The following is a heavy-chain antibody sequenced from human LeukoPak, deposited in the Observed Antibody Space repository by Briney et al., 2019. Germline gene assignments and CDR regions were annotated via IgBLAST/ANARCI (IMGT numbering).Heavy chain of an antibody. Sequence: GGSLRFSCAASGFTISDYYMIWIRQDPGKGLEWVSYFSSGGTTIYYADSVRGRFTISRDNTKNSLFLQMNSLRTEDTAVYYCARAPPDFWGGYYAAMDVWGQGTTVIVSS. J-gene: IGHJ6*02. CDR2: FSSGGTTI. CDR1: GFTISDYY. D-gene: IGHD3-3*01. CDR3: ARAPPDFWGGYYAAMDV. V-gene: IGHV3-11*01.